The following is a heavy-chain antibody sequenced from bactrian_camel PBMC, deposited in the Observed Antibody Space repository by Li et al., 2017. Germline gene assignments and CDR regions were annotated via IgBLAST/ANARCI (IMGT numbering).Heavy chain of an antibody. CDR3: AARSVGWCPLFEHWLGKRAYTPGGYFAN. V-gene: IGHV3S53*01. D-gene: IGHD1*01. J-gene: IGHJ6*01. CDR1: GDTSSTC. CDR2: ISSEGVL. Sequence: HVQLVESGGGSVQTGGSLRLSCAASGDTSSTCFGWFRQAPGKERDWVAGISSEGVLRVADSVKGRFFITKDNAKNTLILQMNSLKPEDTAMYYCAARSVGWCPLFEHWLGKRAYTPGGYFANWGQGTQVTVSP.